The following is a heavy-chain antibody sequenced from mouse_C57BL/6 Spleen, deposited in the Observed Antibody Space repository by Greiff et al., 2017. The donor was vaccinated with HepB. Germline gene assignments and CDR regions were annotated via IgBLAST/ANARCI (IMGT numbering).Heavy chain of an antibody. V-gene: IGHV1-82*01. CDR1: GYAFSSSW. Sequence: VQLQESGPELVKPGASVKISCKASGYAFSSSWMNWVKQRPGKGLEWIGRIYPGDGDTNYNGKFKGKATLTADKSSSTAYMQLSSLTSEDSAVYFCARGGDNLYAMGYWGQGTSVTVSS. D-gene: IGHD1-3*01. CDR3: ARGGDNLYAMGY. J-gene: IGHJ4*01. CDR2: IYPGDGDT.